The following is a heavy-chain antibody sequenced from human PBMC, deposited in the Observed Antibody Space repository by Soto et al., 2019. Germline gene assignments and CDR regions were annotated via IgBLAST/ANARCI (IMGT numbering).Heavy chain of an antibody. CDR2: ISSGGSTI. J-gene: IGHJ5*02. V-gene: IGHV3-48*03. CDR3: ASPSSVPT. Sequence: PGGSLRLSCAASGFTFSSYEMNWVRQAPGKGLQWVSYISSGGSTIYYADSVKGRFNTSRDNAKSSLFLQMNSLTADDTAVYYCASPSSVPTWGQGTLVTVSS. CDR1: GFTFSSYE.